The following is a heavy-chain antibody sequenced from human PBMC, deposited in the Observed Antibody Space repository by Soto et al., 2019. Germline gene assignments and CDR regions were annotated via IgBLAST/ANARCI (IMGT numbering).Heavy chain of an antibody. CDR1: GGSISSGGYY. D-gene: IGHD2-2*01. J-gene: IGHJ3*02. CDR3: ASARDCSSTSCYLGDAFDI. V-gene: IGHV4-31*03. Sequence: QVQLQESGPGLVKPSQTLSLTCTVSGGSISSGGYYWSWIRQHPGKGLEWIGYIYYSGSTYYNPSLKSRVTISVDTSKNQFSLKLSSVTAADTAVYYCASARDCSSTSCYLGDAFDIRGQGTMVTVSS. CDR2: IYYSGST.